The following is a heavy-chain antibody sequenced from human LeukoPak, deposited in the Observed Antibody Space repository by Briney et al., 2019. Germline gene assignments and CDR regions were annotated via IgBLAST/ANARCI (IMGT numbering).Heavy chain of an antibody. V-gene: IGHV3-9*01. J-gene: IGHJ3*02. CDR2: ISWNSGSI. CDR1: GFTFDDYA. CDR3: AKDKGYIGEDAFDI. D-gene: IGHD6-13*01. Sequence: GGSLRLSCAASGFTFDDYAMHWVRQAPGKGLEWVSGISWNSGSIGYADSVKGRFTISRDNARNSLYLQMNILRAEDTALYYCAKDKGYIGEDAFDIWGQGTMVTVSS.